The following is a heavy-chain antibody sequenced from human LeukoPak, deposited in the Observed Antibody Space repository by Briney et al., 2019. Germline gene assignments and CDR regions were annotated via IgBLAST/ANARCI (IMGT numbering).Heavy chain of an antibody. CDR1: GYSISSGHY. CDR3: TRSNGYGLIDY. CDR2: IDHSGST. Sequence: PSETLSLTCSVSGYSISSGHYWGWIRQPPGKGLEWIGSIDHSGSTYYNPSLKSRVTISRDTSRNQFSLNMFSVTAADTAMYYCTRSNGYGLIDYWGQGTLVTVSS. V-gene: IGHV4-38-2*02. D-gene: IGHD3-10*01. J-gene: IGHJ4*02.